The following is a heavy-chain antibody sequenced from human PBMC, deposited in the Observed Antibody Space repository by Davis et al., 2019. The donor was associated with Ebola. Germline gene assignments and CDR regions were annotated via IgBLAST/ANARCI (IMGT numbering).Heavy chain of an antibody. Sequence: GESLKISCAASGFTFINYWMHWVRQAPGKGLEWVSRANSDGSTTGYGDSVKGRFTISRDNARNTLYLQMNSLRAEDTAVYYCARVGSSEGGLDYWGQGTLVTVSS. CDR3: ARVGSSEGGLDY. CDR1: GFTFINYW. D-gene: IGHD6-6*01. CDR2: ANSDGSTT. J-gene: IGHJ4*02. V-gene: IGHV3-74*01.